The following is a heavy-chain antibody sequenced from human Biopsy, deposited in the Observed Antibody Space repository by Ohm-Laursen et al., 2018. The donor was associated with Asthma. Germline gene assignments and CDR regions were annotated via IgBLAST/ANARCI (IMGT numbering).Heavy chain of an antibody. CDR3: ARPRWGPYGY. Sequence: SLRLSCSASGFTFSSYSMNWVHQAPGKGLEWVSYISSSSSTIYYADSVKGRFTISRDNAKNSLYLQMNSLRDEDTAVYYCARPRWGPYGYWGQGTLVTVSS. CDR2: ISSSSSTI. V-gene: IGHV3-48*02. D-gene: IGHD4-17*01. CDR1: GFTFSSYS. J-gene: IGHJ4*02.